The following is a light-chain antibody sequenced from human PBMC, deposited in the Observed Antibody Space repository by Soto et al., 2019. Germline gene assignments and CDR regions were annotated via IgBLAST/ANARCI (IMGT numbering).Light chain of an antibody. CDR3: SSYAGSNNWV. V-gene: IGLV2-8*01. CDR2: EVS. Sequence: QSALTQPPSASGSPGQSVTISCTGTSSDVGGYNYVSWYQQHPGKAPKLMIYEVSKRPSGVPDRFSGSKSGNTASLTDSGLQADDEADYYCSSYAGSNNWVFGGGTKLTVL. CDR1: SSDVGGYNY. J-gene: IGLJ3*02.